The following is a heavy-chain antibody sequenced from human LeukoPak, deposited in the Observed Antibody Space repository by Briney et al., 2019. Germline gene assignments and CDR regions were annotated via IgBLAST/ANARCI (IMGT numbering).Heavy chain of an antibody. Sequence: PGGSLRLSCAASGFTFSSFEMHWVRQAPGKGLEWVSYISGSDNTIYYADSVKGRFTISRDNAQNPLYLQMNSLRAEDTALYYCAREGHYYFDYWGQGTLVTVSS. J-gene: IGHJ4*02. CDR2: ISGSDNTI. CDR3: AREGHYYFDY. CDR1: GFTFSSFE. V-gene: IGHV3-48*03.